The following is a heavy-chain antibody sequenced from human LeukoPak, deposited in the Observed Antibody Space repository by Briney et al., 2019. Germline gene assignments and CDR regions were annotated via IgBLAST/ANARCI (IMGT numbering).Heavy chain of an antibody. J-gene: IGHJ4*02. D-gene: IGHD3-10*01. V-gene: IGHV4-39*01. Sequence: SETLSLTCTVSGGSISSSSYYWGWIRQPPGKGLEWIGSIYYSGSTYYNPSLKSRVTISVDTSKNQFSLKLSSVTAADTAVYYCARHDARALWFGELLGPLDYWGQGTLVTVSS. CDR1: GGSISSSSYY. CDR2: IYYSGST. CDR3: ARHDARALWFGELLGPLDY.